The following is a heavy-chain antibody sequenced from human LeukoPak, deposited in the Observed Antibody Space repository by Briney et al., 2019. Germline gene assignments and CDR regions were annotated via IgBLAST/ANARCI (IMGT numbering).Heavy chain of an antibody. CDR3: GRGGDYYYYYMDV. Sequence: SETLSLTCAVSGGSINSSDYSWGWIRQPPGKGLEWIGNIYYSGSTYYSPSLKSRVTISLNTSKNQFSLKLSSVTAADTAVYHCGRGGDYYYYYMDVWGKGTTVTVSS. V-gene: IGHV4-39*07. CDR2: IYYSGST. CDR1: GGSINSSDYS. D-gene: IGHD1-26*01. J-gene: IGHJ6*03.